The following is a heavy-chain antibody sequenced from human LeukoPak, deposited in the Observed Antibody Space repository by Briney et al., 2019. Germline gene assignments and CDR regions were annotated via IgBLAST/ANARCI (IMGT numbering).Heavy chain of an antibody. J-gene: IGHJ4*02. Sequence: PSETLSLTCTVSGGSISSSSYYWGWIRQPPGKGLEWIGSIYYSGSTYYNPSLKSRVTISVDTSKNQFSLKLSSVTAADTAVYYCVRWVEGAILEGFDYWGQGTLVTVSS. CDR3: VRWVEGAILEGFDY. CDR1: GGSISSSSYY. CDR2: IYYSGST. V-gene: IGHV4-39*07. D-gene: IGHD2-21*01.